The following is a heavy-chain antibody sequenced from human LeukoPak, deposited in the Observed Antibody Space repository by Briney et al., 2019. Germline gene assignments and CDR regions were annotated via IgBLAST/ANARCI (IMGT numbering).Heavy chain of an antibody. CDR3: ARSDCSTTSCVAYYGMDV. CDR1: GGSISNYY. Sequence: PSETLSLTCTVSGGSISNYYWNWIRQPPGKGLEWIGYIYYSGSTNYNPSLKSRVTISVDTSKNQFSLKLSSMTAADTAVYYCARSDCSTTSCVAYYGMDVRGQGTTVTVSS. D-gene: IGHD2-2*01. CDR2: IYYSGST. V-gene: IGHV4-59*08. J-gene: IGHJ6*02.